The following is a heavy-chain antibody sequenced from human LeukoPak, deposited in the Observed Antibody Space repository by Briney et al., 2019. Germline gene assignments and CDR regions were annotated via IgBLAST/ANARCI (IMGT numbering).Heavy chain of an antibody. V-gene: IGHV3-23*01. CDR3: ATHTAMVTWYYYYGMDV. CDR1: GFTFSSFA. Sequence: PGGSLRLSCAVSGFTFSSFAMTWVRQAPGKGLEWVSGFDGNGPNTYYADSVKGRFTISRDNSKNTLYLQMNSLRAEDTAVYYCATHTAMVTWYYYYGMDVWGQGTTVTVSS. CDR2: FDGNGPNT. D-gene: IGHD5-18*01. J-gene: IGHJ6*02.